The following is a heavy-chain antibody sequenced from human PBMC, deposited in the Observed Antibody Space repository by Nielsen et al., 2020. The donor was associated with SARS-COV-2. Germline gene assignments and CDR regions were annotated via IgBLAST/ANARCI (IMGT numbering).Heavy chain of an antibody. J-gene: IGHJ3*02. CDR1: GGSISSGGYY. CDR3: ARFVDTAMVKDAFDI. D-gene: IGHD5-18*01. V-gene: IGHV4-31*03. CDR2: IYYSGST. Sequence: SETLSLTCTVSGGSISSGGYYWSWNRQHPGKGLEWIGYIYYSGSTYYNPSLKSRVTISVDTSKNQFSLKLSSVTAADTAVYYCARFVDTAMVKDAFDIWGQGTMVTVSS.